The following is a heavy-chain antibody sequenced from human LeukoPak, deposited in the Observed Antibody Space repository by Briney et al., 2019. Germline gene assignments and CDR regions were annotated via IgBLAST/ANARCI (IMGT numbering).Heavy chain of an antibody. CDR3: ARGGYDS. J-gene: IGHJ5*01. V-gene: IGHV3-7*04. CDR2: IKQDGSEK. Sequence: GGSLRLSCAASGFTFNNYWMSWVRQAPGKGLEWVANIKQDGSEKYYVDSVKGRFTISRDNAKNSLFLQMNSLRAEDTTVYYCARGGYDSWGQGTLVTVSS. CDR1: GFTFNNYW. D-gene: IGHD3-22*01.